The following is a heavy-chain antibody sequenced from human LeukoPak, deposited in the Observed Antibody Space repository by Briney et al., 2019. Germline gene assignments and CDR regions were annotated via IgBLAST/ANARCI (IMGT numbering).Heavy chain of an antibody. V-gene: IGHV3-7*04. Sequence: GGSLRLSCAGSGFTFTSFWMSWVRQAPGKGLEWVANIKEDGREKYYVDSVKGRFTISRDNAKNSLNLQMNSLRADDTAVYYCAKGIDSSGYWADYWGQGTLVTVSS. CDR1: GFTFTSFW. J-gene: IGHJ4*02. CDR2: IKEDGREK. CDR3: AKGIDSSGYWADY. D-gene: IGHD3-22*01.